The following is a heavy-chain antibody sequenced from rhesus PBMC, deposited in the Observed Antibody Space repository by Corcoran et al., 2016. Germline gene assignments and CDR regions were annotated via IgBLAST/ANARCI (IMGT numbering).Heavy chain of an antibody. J-gene: IGHJ4*01. CDR3: ASLAAAGY. Sequence: QVQLQESGPGLVKPSETLSLTCAVSGGSISSGYYYWSWIRQPPGKGLEWIGYITYSGSTSYNPSLKSRVTISRDTSQNQFSLKLSAVTAADTAVYYCASLAAAGYWGQGVLVTVSS. CDR1: GGSISSGYYY. D-gene: IGHD6-25*01. V-gene: IGHV4-122*02. CDR2: ITYSGST.